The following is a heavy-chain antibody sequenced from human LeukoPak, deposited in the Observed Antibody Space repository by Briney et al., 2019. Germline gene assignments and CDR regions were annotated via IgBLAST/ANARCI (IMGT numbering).Heavy chain of an antibody. Sequence: GASVKVSCKASGYTFTSYYMHWVRQAPGQGLEWMGIINPSGGSTSYAQKFQGRVTMTRDMSTSTVYMELSSLRSEDTAVYYCARDKLRITIFGVVTPESNYYYYYMDVWGKGTTVTVSS. V-gene: IGHV1-46*01. CDR3: ARDKLRITIFGVVTPESNYYYYYMDV. J-gene: IGHJ6*03. CDR1: GYTFTSYY. CDR2: INPSGGST. D-gene: IGHD3-3*01.